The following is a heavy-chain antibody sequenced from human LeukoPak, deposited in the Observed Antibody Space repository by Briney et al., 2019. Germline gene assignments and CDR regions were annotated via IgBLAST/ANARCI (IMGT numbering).Heavy chain of an antibody. CDR2: IRGYNGNN. V-gene: IGHV1-18*01. CDR3: ARDPCSGGSCPDF. Sequence: AAVKVSSKASRYTLTRAGISWVPQAPGQGLGWMGWIRGYNGNNIYAQKLQGRVTMTTDTSTKHAYMEMRRLGSDDPAVYYRARDPCSGGSCPDFWGQGTLVTVSS. J-gene: IGHJ4*02. CDR1: RYTLTRAG. D-gene: IGHD2-15*01.